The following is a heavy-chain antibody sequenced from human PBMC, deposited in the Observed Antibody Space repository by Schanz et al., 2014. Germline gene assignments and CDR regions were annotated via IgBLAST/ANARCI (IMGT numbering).Heavy chain of an antibody. CDR1: GITFSSHS. D-gene: IGHD4-17*01. J-gene: IGHJ5*01. Sequence: VQLVDSGGGLVKPGGSLRLSCAASGITFSSHSFNWVRQAPGKGLEWISYITGTGTVMYADSVKGRFTISRDNGKNSLSLQMNSLRVEDTAIYYCARDSNGDDGYRFWFDSWGQGILVTVSS. CDR3: ARDSNGDDGYRFWFDS. V-gene: IGHV3-48*01. CDR2: ITGTGTV.